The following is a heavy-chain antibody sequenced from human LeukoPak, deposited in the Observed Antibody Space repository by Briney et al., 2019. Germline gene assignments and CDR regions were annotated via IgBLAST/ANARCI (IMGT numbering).Heavy chain of an antibody. CDR3: ARGQAAAGLYYYYYMDV. J-gene: IGHJ6*03. V-gene: IGHV1-3*01. CDR1: GYTFTSYA. CDR2: INAGNGNT. D-gene: IGHD6-13*01. Sequence: ASVKVSCKASGYTFTSYAMHWVRQAPGQRLEWMGWINAGNGNTKYSQKFQGRVTITRDTSASTAYMELSSLRSEDTAVYYCARGQAAAGLYYYYYMDVWGKGTTVTVSS.